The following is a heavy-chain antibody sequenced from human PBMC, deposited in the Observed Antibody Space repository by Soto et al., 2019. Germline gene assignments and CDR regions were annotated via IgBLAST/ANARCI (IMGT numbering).Heavy chain of an antibody. CDR3: ARRGGPGDY. D-gene: IGHD2-15*01. J-gene: IGHJ4*02. CDR2: ISHSGHIT. Sequence: QVQLVESGGGLVKPGGSLRLSCAASGFNFNDYYMSWIRQAPGKGLEWLSYISHSGHITNYTDSVKGRFTISRDNAKNSLYLQMNSLRAEDTAVYYCARRGGPGDYWGQGTLFTVSS. V-gene: IGHV3-11*01. CDR1: GFNFNDYY.